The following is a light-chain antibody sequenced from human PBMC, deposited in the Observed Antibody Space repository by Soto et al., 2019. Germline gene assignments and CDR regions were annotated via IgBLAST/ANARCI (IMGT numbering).Light chain of an antibody. J-gene: IGLJ1*01. CDR2: DVS. V-gene: IGLV2-11*01. CDR1: SSDVGTYNY. CDR3: CSYAGSYIFYV. Sequence: QSALTQPRSVSRSPGQSVTISCTGTSSDVGTYNYVSWYQQHPGKAPKVMIYDVSKRPSGVPDRFSGSKSGNTASLTISGLQAEDEADYYCCSYAGSYIFYVFGTGTKVTVL.